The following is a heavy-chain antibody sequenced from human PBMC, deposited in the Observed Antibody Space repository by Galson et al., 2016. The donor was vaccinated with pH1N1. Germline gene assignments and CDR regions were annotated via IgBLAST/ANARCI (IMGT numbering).Heavy chain of an antibody. J-gene: IGHJ4*02. CDR3: ARGRRDSAYNWNLPLDY. CDR1: GYRFSTYW. D-gene: IGHD1-20*01. CDR2: IYPNTSDT. Sequence: QSGAEVKKPGESLKISCSGAGYRFSTYWIGWVHQMPGQGLEWMAIIYPNTSDTKYNPSFEGQVTISADRSIRTAYLQWSSLKASYTAIYYCARGRRDSAYNWNLPLDYWGPGTLVTVSS. V-gene: IGHV5-51*03.